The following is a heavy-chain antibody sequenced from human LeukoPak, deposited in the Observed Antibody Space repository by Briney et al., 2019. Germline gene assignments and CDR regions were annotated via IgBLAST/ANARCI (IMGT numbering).Heavy chain of an antibody. J-gene: IGHJ3*02. D-gene: IGHD5-24*01. CDR1: GFTFSSYG. CDR2: IRYDGSNK. CDR3: AGEMATMPGHDAFDI. Sequence: GGSLRLSCAASGFTFSSYGMHWVRQAPGKGLEWVTFIRYDGSNKYYADSVKGRFTISRDNSKNTLYLQMNSLRAEDTAVYYCAGEMATMPGHDAFDIWGQGTMVTVSS. V-gene: IGHV3-30*02.